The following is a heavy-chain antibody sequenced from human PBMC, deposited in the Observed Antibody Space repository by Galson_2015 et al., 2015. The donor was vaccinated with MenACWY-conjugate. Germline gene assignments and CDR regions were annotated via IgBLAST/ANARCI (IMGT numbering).Heavy chain of an antibody. Sequence: LSLTCTVSGGSIRSSNWWSWVRQPPGKGLEWIGEIYQSGSTYYNPSLKSRVTISLDKSKNQFSLRLRSVTAADTAVYYCARRFGSGYDYYFDYWGQGTLVTVSS. J-gene: IGHJ4*02. CDR1: GGSIRSSNW. V-gene: IGHV4-4*02. D-gene: IGHD3-22*01. CDR3: ARRFGSGYDYYFDY. CDR2: IYQSGST.